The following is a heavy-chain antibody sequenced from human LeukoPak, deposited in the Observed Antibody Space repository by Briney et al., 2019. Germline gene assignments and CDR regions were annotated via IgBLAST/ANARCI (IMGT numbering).Heavy chain of an antibody. CDR1: LDSTTSNF. V-gene: IGHV4-59*08. D-gene: IGHD6-6*01. Sequence: PSETLSLTCTVSLDSTTSNFWSWVRQPPGKGLEWIAYIFYSGSTNYNPSLKSRVTISVDTSKSQFSLKLSSVTAADTAVYYCARRFYSSSSYYFDYWGQGTLVTVSS. CDR3: ARRFYSSSSYYFDY. CDR2: IFYSGST. J-gene: IGHJ4*02.